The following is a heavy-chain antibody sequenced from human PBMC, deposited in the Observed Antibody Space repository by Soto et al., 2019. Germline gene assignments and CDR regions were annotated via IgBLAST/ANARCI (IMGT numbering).Heavy chain of an antibody. CDR2: ISSYNGDT. CDR3: AREGVAPPRYGMDV. V-gene: IGHV1-18*01. D-gene: IGHD5-12*01. Sequence: ASVKVSCKASGYTFTRSGISWVRQAPGQGPEWMGWISSYNGDTNYAQTFQGRVTMTTDTSTSTAYMELRSLRSDDTAVYYCAREGVAPPRYGMDVWGQGTTVTVSS. CDR1: GYTFTRSG. J-gene: IGHJ6*02.